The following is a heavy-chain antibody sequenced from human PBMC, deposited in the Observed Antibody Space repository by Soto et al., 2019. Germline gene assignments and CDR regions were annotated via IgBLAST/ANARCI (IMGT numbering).Heavy chain of an antibody. Sequence: GASVKVSCKVSGYTLTELSMHWVRQAPGKGLEWMGGFDPEDGETIYAQKFQGRVTMTEDTSTDTAYMELSSPRSEDTAVYYCETLSKRFGRRFDYWGQGTLVTVSS. CDR2: FDPEDGET. CDR1: GYTLTELS. J-gene: IGHJ4*02. CDR3: ETLSKRFGRRFDY. D-gene: IGHD3-10*01. V-gene: IGHV1-24*01.